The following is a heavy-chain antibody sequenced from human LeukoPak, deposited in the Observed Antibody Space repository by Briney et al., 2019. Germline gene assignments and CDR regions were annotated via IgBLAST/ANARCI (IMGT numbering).Heavy chain of an antibody. J-gene: IGHJ4*02. CDR1: GFTFSSYW. Sequence: GGSLRLSCSASGFTFSSYWMSWVRQAPGKGPEWVANIKEDGTEKFYVDSVKGRFTISRDNAKNSLYLQMNSLRGEDTAVYYCARDHKWGSADWGQGTLVTVSS. V-gene: IGHV3-7*04. D-gene: IGHD1-26*01. CDR3: ARDHKWGSAD. CDR2: IKEDGTEK.